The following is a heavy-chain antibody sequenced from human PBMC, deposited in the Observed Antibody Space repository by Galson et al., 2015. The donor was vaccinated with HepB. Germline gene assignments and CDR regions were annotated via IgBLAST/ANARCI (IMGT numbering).Heavy chain of an antibody. CDR1: RLTLSSYA. D-gene: IGHD6-19*01. CDR2: ISYDGSNK. CDR3: ARDSSGWYLLGY. J-gene: IGHJ4*02. V-gene: IGHV3-30*04. Sequence: SLRLPCRACRLTLSSYAVHWVRQAPGKGLEWVAVISYDGSNKYYADSVKGRFTISRDNSKNTLYLQMNSLRAEDTAVYYCARDSSGWYLLGYWGQGTLVTVSS.